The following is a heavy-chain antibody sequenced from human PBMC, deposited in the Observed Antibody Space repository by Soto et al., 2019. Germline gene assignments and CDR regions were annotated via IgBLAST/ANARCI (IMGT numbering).Heavy chain of an antibody. Sequence: ASVRVSCKASGYTFTSYDINWVRQATGQGLEWMGWMNPNSGNTGYAQKFQGRVTMTRSTSISTAYMELSSLRSEDTAVYYCARGGYYYDSSAYYRPFDYWGQGTLGTFSS. J-gene: IGHJ4*02. CDR3: ARGGYYYDSSAYYRPFDY. CDR2: MNPNSGNT. D-gene: IGHD3-22*01. CDR1: GYTFTSYD. V-gene: IGHV1-8*01.